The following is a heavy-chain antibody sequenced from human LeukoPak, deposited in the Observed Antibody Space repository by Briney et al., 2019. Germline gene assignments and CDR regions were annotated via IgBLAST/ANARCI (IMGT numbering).Heavy chain of an antibody. CDR3: AREGRIMITFGGSPARL. CDR2: IKQDGSEK. D-gene: IGHD3-16*01. J-gene: IGHJ4*02. V-gene: IGHV3-7*03. Sequence: GGSLRLSCAASGFTFSSYWMSWVRQAPGKGLEWVSNIKQDGSEKYYVDSVKGRFTISRDNAKNSLYLQMNSLRAEDTAVYYCAREGRIMITFGGSPARLWGQGTLVTVSS. CDR1: GFTFSSYW.